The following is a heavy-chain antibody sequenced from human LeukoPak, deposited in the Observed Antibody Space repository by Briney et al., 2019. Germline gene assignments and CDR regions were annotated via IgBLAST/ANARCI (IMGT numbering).Heavy chain of an antibody. J-gene: IGHJ4*02. V-gene: IGHV3-30*18. CDR2: ISYDGSNK. D-gene: IGHD4-17*01. Sequence: QTGGSLRLSCAASGFTFSSYWMHWVRQAPGKGLEWVAVISYDGSNKYYADSVKGRFTISRDNSKNTLYLQMNSLRAEDTAVYYCAKIVGGDYPFDYWGQGTLVTVSS. CDR1: GFTFSSYW. CDR3: AKIVGGDYPFDY.